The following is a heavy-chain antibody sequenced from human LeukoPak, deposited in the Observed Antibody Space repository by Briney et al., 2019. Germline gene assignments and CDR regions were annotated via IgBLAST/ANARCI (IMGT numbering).Heavy chain of an antibody. CDR1: GFTFSSYA. J-gene: IGHJ4*02. CDR3: AKEEVVVVAATRFDY. CDR2: ISGSGGST. D-gene: IGHD2-15*01. Sequence: GGSLRLSCAASGFTFSSYAMSWVRPAPGKGLEWVSAISGSGGSTYYADSVKGRFTISRDNSKNTLYLQMNSLRAEDTAVYYCAKEEVVVVAATRFDYWGQGTLVTVSS. V-gene: IGHV3-23*01.